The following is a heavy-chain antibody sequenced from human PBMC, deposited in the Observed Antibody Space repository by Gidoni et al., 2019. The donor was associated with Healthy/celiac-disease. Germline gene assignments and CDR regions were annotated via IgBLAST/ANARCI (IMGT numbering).Heavy chain of an antibody. CDR3: ARSGIWSGYPLLDY. J-gene: IGHJ4*02. D-gene: IGHD3-3*01. V-gene: IGHV4-59*01. CDR2: IYYSGTT. Sequence: QVQLPESCPGLVKPSETLSLPCTVSGGSISSYYWSWIRQPPGKGLEWIGYIYYSGTTNYNPSLKSRVTISVDTSKNQFSLKLSSVTAADTAVYYCARSGIWSGYPLLDYWGQGTLVTVSS. CDR1: GGSISSYY.